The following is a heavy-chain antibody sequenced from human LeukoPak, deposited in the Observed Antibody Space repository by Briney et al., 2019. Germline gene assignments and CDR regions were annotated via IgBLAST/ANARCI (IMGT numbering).Heavy chain of an antibody. J-gene: IGHJ4*02. Sequence: SETLSLTCTVSGGSVSICSYYWSWIRQPPGKGLEWIGYIYYSGSTNYNPSLKSRVTISADMSKNQFSLKLSSVTAADTAVYYCARAHKLLNFDYWGQGTLVTVSS. CDR3: ARAHKLLNFDY. CDR1: GGSVSICSYY. D-gene: IGHD1-7*01. V-gene: IGHV4-61*01. CDR2: IYYSGST.